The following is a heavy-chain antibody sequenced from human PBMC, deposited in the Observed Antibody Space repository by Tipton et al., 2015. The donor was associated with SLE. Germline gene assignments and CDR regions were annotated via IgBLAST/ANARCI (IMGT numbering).Heavy chain of an antibody. Sequence: SLRLSCAASGFTFSSYWMHWVRQAPGKGLVWVSVIYSGGSTYYADSVKGRFTISRDNSKNTLYLQMNSLRAEDTAVYYCGRGVYSESSVGMDVWGQGTTVTVSS. J-gene: IGHJ6*02. D-gene: IGHD3-22*01. CDR2: IYSGGST. V-gene: IGHV3-53*01. CDR1: GFTFSSYW. CDR3: GRGVYSESSVGMDV.